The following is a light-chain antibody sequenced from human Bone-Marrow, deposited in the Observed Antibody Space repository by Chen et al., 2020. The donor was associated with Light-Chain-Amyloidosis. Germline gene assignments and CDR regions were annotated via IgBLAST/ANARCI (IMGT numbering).Light chain of an antibody. CDR3: QVWDRSSDRTV. CDR1: NIGSTS. CDR2: DDS. J-gene: IGLJ3*02. Sequence: SYVLTQPSSVSVAPGQTATIACGGNNIGSTSVHWYQQTPGQAHLLVVYDDSDRHSGIPERLAGANSGNTATLTISRVEAGDAADFYCQVWDRSSDRTVFGGGTKLTVL. V-gene: IGLV3-21*02.